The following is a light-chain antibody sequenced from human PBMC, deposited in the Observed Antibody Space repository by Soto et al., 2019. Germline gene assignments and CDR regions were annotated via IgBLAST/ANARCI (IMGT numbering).Light chain of an antibody. CDR2: GNT. V-gene: IGLV1-40*01. Sequence: QSVLTQPPSVSGAPGQRVTISCTGSSSNIGAGYDVHWYQQHPGAAPKLLIYGNTKRPSGVPNRFSGSKSGTSAVLAINGHQAEDEADYRCQSYDNSMSDWVFGGGTKLTVL. CDR3: QSYDNSMSDWV. CDR1: SSNIGAGYD. J-gene: IGLJ3*02.